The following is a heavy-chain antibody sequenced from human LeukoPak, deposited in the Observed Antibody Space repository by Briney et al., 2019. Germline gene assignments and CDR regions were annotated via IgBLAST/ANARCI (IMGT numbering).Heavy chain of an antibody. CDR1: RGTFSSYA. Sequence: ASVKVSCKASRGTFSSYAISWVRQAPGQGLEWMGGIIPIFGTANYAQKFQGRVTITADESTSTAYMELSSLRSEDTAVYYCARDHLIVATSLAGFDPWGQGTPVTVSS. CDR3: ARDHLIVATSLAGFDP. J-gene: IGHJ5*02. CDR2: IIPIFGTA. V-gene: IGHV1-69*13. D-gene: IGHD2-15*01.